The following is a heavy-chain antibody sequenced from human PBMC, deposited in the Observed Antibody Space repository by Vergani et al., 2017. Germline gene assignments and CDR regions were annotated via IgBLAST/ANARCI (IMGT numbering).Heavy chain of an antibody. V-gene: IGHV4-39*07. Sequence: QLQLQESGPGLVKPSETLSLTCTVSGGSISSSSYYWGWIRQPPGKGLEWIGSIYYSGSTYYNPSLKSRVTISVDTSKNQFSLKLSSVTAADTAVYYCARDGPKLLTGTKYWYFDLWGRGTLVTVSS. CDR2: IYYSGST. CDR3: ARDGPKLLTGTKYWYFDL. J-gene: IGHJ2*01. D-gene: IGHD1-7*01. CDR1: GGSISSSSYY.